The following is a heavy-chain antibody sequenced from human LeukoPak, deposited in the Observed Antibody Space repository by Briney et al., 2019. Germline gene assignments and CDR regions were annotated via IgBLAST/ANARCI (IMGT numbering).Heavy chain of an antibody. J-gene: IGHJ6*02. Sequence: SETLSLTCTVSGGSISSYYWSWIRQPPGKGLEWIGYIYYSGSTNYNPSLKSRVTISVDTSKNQFSLKLSSVTAADTAVYYCARHRPEDMRYGMDVWGQGTTVTVSS. CDR1: GGSISSYY. CDR3: ARHRPEDMRYGMDV. V-gene: IGHV4-59*08. CDR2: IYYSGST. D-gene: IGHD2-15*01.